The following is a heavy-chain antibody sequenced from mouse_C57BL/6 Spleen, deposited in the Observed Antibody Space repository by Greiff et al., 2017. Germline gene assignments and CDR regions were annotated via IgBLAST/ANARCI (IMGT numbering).Heavy chain of an antibody. CDR3: ARGAYGNTAGFAY. Sequence: QVQLKQPGAELVKPGASVKMSCKASGYTFTSYWITWVKQRPGQGLEWIGDIYPGSGSTNYNEKFKSKATLTVDTSSSTAYMQLSSLTSEDSAVYYCARGAYGNTAGFAYWGQGTLVTVSA. V-gene: IGHV1-55*01. CDR1: GYTFTSYW. CDR2: IYPGSGST. D-gene: IGHD2-10*02. J-gene: IGHJ3*01.